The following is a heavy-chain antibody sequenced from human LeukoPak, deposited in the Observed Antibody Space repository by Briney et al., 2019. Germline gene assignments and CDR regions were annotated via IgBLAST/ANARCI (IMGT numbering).Heavy chain of an antibody. D-gene: IGHD5-18*01. CDR2: ISSSGSTI. CDR1: GFTFSSYE. Sequence: PGGSLRLSCAASGFTFSSYEMNWVRQAPGKGLEWVSYISSSGSTIYYADSVKGRFTISRDNSKNTLYLQMNSLRAEDTAVYYCAKRGHIWDYFDYWGQGTLVTVSS. V-gene: IGHV3-48*03. CDR3: AKRGHIWDYFDY. J-gene: IGHJ4*02.